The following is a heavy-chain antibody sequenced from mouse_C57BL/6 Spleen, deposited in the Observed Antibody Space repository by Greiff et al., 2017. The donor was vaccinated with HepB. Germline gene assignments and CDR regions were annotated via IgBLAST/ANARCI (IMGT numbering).Heavy chain of an antibody. Sequence: EVKVEESGGGLVKPGGSLKLSCAASGFTFSSYTMSWVRQTPEKRLEWVATISGGGGNTYYPDSVKGRFTISRDNAKNTLYLQMSSLRSEDTALYYCARNGNGNYAWFAYWGQGTLVTVSA. D-gene: IGHD2-1*01. CDR2: ISGGGGNT. J-gene: IGHJ3*01. CDR3: ARNGNGNYAWFAY. CDR1: GFTFSSYT. V-gene: IGHV5-9*01.